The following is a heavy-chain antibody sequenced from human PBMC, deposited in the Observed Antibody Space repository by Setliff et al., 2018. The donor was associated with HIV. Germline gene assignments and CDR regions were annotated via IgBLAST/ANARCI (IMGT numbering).Heavy chain of an antibody. Sequence: KSSETLSLTCSVSGGSINSYCWSWIRQPPGKGLEWIGYIFYSGTTNYNPSLKSRVTMSVGASKNQFSLILSSVTAADTAVYYCARAGGVVTTFVAFDIWGHGTMVTVSS. CDR1: GGSINSYC. CDR3: ARAGGVVTTFVAFDI. D-gene: IGHD4-4*01. CDR2: IFYSGTT. V-gene: IGHV4-59*01. J-gene: IGHJ3*02.